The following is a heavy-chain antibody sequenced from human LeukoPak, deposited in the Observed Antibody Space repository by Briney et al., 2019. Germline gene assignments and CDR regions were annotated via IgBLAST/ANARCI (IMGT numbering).Heavy chain of an antibody. CDR1: GYSFTRYW. V-gene: IGHV5-51*01. CDR3: ARPYSTGFDDFDV. D-gene: IGHD6-19*01. CDR2: IYPGDSDT. J-gene: IGHJ3*01. Sequence: GESLKISCKGSGYSFTRYWIGWVRQMPGKGLEWMGIIYPGDSDTRYSPSFQGQVTISADKSISTAYLQWTSLKALDTAIYYCARPYSTGFDDFDVWGQGTMVTVSS.